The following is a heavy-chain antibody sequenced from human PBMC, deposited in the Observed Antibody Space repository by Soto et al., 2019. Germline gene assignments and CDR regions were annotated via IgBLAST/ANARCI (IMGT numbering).Heavy chain of an antibody. CDR1: GGSISSSNW. D-gene: IGHD6-19*01. CDR3: ARGSPLGWGYYYGMDV. Sequence: SETLSLTCAVSGGSISSSNWWSWVRQPPGKGLEWIGEIYHSGSTNYNPSLKSRVTISVDKSKNQFSLKLSPVTAADPAVYYCARGSPLGWGYYYGMDVWRQGTTVTVSS. V-gene: IGHV4-4*02. J-gene: IGHJ6*02. CDR2: IYHSGST.